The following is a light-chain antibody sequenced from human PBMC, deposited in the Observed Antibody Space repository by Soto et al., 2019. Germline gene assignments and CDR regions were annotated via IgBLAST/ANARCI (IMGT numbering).Light chain of an antibody. CDR1: QGISSY. Sequence: AIRMTQSPSSLSASTGERVTITCRASQGISSYLAWYQQKPGKAPKLLIYAASTLQSGVPSRFSGSGSGTDFTLTISCLQSEDFATYYCQQYYSYPVTFGPGTKVDIK. CDR2: AAS. V-gene: IGKV1-8*01. CDR3: QQYYSYPVT. J-gene: IGKJ3*01.